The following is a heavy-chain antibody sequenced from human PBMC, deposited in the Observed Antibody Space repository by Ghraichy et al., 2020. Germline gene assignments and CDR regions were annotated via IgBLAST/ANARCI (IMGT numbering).Heavy chain of an antibody. CDR2: INSDGSST. V-gene: IGHV3-74*01. J-gene: IGHJ4*02. Sequence: GGSLRLSCAASGFTFSSYWMHWVRQAQGKGLVWVSRINSDGSSTSYADSVKGRFTISRDNAKNTLYLQMNSLRAEDTAVYYCARATYYYDSSGYYKFDYWGKGTLVTVSS. D-gene: IGHD3-22*01. CDR3: ARATYYYDSSGYYKFDY. CDR1: GFTFSSYW.